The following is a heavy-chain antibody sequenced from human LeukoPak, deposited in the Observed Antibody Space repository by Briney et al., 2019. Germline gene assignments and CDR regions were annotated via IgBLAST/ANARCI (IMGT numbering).Heavy chain of an antibody. CDR1: GFTFDDYA. D-gene: IGHD2-2*01. J-gene: IGHJ3*02. CDR3: AKDSGTSYPSRAFDI. Sequence: GGSLRLSCAASGFTFDDYAMHWVRQAPGKGLEWVSGISWNSGSIGYADSVKGRFTISRDNAKNSLYLQMNSLRAEDMALYYCAKDSGTSYPSRAFDIWGQGTMVTVSS. CDR2: ISWNSGSI. V-gene: IGHV3-9*03.